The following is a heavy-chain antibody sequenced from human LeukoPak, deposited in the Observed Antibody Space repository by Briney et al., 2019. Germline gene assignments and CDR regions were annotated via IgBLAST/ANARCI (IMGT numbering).Heavy chain of an antibody. CDR3: ARGSEDYGDYDQWFDY. V-gene: IGHV4-30-2*01. D-gene: IGHD4-17*01. J-gene: IGHJ4*02. CDR1: GGSISSGGYS. Sequence: PSETLSLTCAVSGGSISSGGYSWSWIRQPPGKGLEWIGYIYHSGSTYYNTSLKSRVTISVDRSKNQCSLKLSSVTPADTAVYYRARGSEDYGDYDQWFDYWGQGTLVTVSS. CDR2: IYHSGST.